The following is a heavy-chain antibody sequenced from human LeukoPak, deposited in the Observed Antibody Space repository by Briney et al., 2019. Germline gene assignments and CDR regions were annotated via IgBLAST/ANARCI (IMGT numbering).Heavy chain of an antibody. D-gene: IGHD6-19*01. CDR1: DGSISSSNW. CDR3: ARLGYSSGWLDY. V-gene: IGHV4-4*02. J-gene: IGHJ4*02. CDR2: INHSGST. Sequence: SGTLALTCAVSDGSISSSNWWSWIRQPPGKGLEWIGEINHSGSTNYNPSPKSRVTISVDTSKNQFSLKLSSVTAADTAVYYCARLGYSSGWLDYWGQGTLVTVSS.